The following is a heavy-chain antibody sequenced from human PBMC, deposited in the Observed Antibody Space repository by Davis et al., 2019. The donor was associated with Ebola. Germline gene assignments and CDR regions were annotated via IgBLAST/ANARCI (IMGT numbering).Heavy chain of an antibody. CDR2: IYYSGST. CDR3: ARPGIFGGAPAFDI. D-gene: IGHD3-3*01. V-gene: IGHV4-61*08. CDR1: GGSISSGGYY. J-gene: IGHJ3*02. Sequence: PSETLSLTCTVSGGSISSGGYYWSWIRQHPGKGLEWIGYIYYSGSTNYNPSLKSRVTISVDTSKNQFSLKLSSVTAADTAVYYCARPGIFGGAPAFDIWGQGTMVTVSS.